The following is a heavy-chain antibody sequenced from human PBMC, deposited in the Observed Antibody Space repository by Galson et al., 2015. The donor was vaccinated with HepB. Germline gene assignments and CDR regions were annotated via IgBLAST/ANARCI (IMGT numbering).Heavy chain of an antibody. CDR1: GFTFSSYG. Sequence: SLRLSCAASGFTFSSYGMHWVRQAPGKGLEWVAFIRYDGSNKYYADSVKGRFTISRDNSKNTLYLQMNSLRAEDTAVYCCAKSGYSYGLFDYWGQGTLVTVSS. CDR3: AKSGYSYGLFDY. CDR2: IRYDGSNK. V-gene: IGHV3-30*02. D-gene: IGHD5-18*01. J-gene: IGHJ4*02.